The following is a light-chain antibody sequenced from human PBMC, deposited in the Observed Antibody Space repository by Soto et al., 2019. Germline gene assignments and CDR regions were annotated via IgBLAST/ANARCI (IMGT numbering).Light chain of an antibody. CDR1: QSVSSY. Sequence: EIGLTQSPATLSLSPGERSTLSCRASQSVSSYLALYQQKPGQAPRLPIYDASNRATGIPARFSGSGSRKDFTLTISSLEPEHFAVYSCQQRSHWPLLTFGGGTKV. J-gene: IGKJ4*01. V-gene: IGKV3-11*01. CDR3: QQRSHWPLLT. CDR2: DAS.